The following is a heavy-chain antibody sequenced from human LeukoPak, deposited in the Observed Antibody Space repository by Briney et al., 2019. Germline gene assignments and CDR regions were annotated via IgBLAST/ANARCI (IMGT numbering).Heavy chain of an antibody. CDR1: GFILRNYW. J-gene: IGHJ6*03. V-gene: IGHV3-7*01. CDR3: ARDLKQMATIPLGYYYYMDV. CDR2: IKQDGSEK. D-gene: IGHD5-24*01. Sequence: GGSLRPSCAASGFILRNYWMSWVPQAPGKGLEWGANIKQDGSEKYYVDSVKGRFTISRDSAKNSLYLQMNSLRAEDTAVYYCARDLKQMATIPLGYYYYMDVWGKGTTVTVSS.